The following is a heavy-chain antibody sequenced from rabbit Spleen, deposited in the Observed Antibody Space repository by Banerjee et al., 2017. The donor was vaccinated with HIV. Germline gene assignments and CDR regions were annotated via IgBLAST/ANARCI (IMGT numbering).Heavy chain of an antibody. V-gene: IGHV1S45*01. Sequence: QEQLEESEGDLVKPGASLTLTCTASGVSFSFSSYICWVRQAPGKGLEWIACIDTGSSGFTYFATWAKGRFTCSKTSSTTVTLQVTRLTAADTATYFCARDTSSSFSSYGMDLWGQGTLVTVS. CDR3: ARDTSSSFSSYGMDL. D-gene: IGHD1-1*01. J-gene: IGHJ6*01. CDR1: GVSFSFSSY. CDR2: IDTGSSGFT.